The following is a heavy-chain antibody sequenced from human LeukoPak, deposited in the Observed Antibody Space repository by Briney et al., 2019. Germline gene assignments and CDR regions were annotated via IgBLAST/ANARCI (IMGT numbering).Heavy chain of an antibody. CDR3: ARYVVVVAAAYYFDY. Sequence: SETLSLTCTVSGYSISSGYYWGWIRQPPGKGLEWIGSIYHSGSTYYNPSLKSRVTISVDTSKNQFSLKLSSVTAADTAVYYCARYVVVVAAAYYFDYWGQGTLVTVSS. D-gene: IGHD2-15*01. CDR2: IYHSGST. J-gene: IGHJ4*02. V-gene: IGHV4-38-2*02. CDR1: GYSISSGYY.